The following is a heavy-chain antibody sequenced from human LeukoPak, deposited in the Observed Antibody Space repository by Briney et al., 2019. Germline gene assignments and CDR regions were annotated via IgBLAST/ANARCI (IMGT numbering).Heavy chain of an antibody. CDR2: IYYSGST. V-gene: IGHV4-31*03. CDR1: GGSISSGGYY. D-gene: IGHD2-15*01. CDR3: ARRAIRGGFDI. J-gene: IGHJ3*02. Sequence: SETLSLTCTVSGGSISSGGYYWSWIRQHPGKGLEWIGYIYYSGSTYYNPSLKSRVTISVDTSKNQFSLKLSSVTAADTAVYYCARRAIRGGFDIWGQGTMVTVSS.